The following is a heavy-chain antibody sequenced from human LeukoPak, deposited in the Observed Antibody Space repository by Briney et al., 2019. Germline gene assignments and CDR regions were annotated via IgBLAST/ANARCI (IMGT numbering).Heavy chain of an antibody. J-gene: IGHJ4*02. CDR3: ARKREGPATGIDY. V-gene: IGHV4-39*07. Sequence: KSSETLSLTCTVSGVSIISTNSYWGWIRQSPRTGLEWIGNIYSSGRTYYNPFLNSRVTISIDMSENQFSLKLTSVTAADTAVYYCARKREGPATGIDYWGQGTLVTVSS. CDR2: IYSSGRT. CDR1: GVSIISTNSY. D-gene: IGHD2-15*01.